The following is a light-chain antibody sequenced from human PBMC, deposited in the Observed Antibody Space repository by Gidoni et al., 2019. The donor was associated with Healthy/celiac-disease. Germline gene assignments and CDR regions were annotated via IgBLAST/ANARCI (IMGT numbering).Light chain of an antibody. CDR1: QDISNY. J-gene: IGKJ4*01. CDR3: QQYDNLLLT. CDR2: DSS. Sequence: DIQMTQSPSSLSASVGDRVTITCQASQDISNYLNWYQQKPGKAPKLLIYDSSNLETGVPSRFSGSCSWTDFTFTISSLQPEDIATYYCQQYDNLLLTFGGXTKVEIK. V-gene: IGKV1-33*01.